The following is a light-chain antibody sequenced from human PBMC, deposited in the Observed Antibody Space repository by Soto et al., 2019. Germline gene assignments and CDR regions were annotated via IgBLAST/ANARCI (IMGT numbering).Light chain of an antibody. CDR3: QTWGTGIRV. V-gene: IGLV4-69*01. CDR1: SGHISYA. CDR2: VNRDGSH. Sequence: QPVLTQSPSASASLGASVKLTCTLSSGHISYAIAWHQQQPEKGPRYLMTVNRDGSHTKGDGIPDRFSGSISGTERYLTISSLQSEDEADYYCQTWGTGIRVFGGGTKLTVL. J-gene: IGLJ2*01.